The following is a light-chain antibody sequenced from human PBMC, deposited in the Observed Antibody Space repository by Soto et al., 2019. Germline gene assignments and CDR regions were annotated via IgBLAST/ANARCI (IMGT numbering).Light chain of an antibody. V-gene: IGKV1-5*01. J-gene: IGKJ1*01. CDR3: QQYKSYCPT. Sequence: DIQMTQSPSTLSASVGDRVTITCRASQSISSWLAWYQQKPGKAPKLLIYDAFSLQSGVPARFSGSGSETEFTLTISSLQPVDSATYYCQQYKSYCPTFGQGTKVEIK. CDR2: DAF. CDR1: QSISSW.